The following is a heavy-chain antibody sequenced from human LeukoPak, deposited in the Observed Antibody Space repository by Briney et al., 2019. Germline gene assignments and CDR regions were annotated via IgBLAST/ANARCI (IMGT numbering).Heavy chain of an antibody. Sequence: PSATLSLTRTLSGASISSGDSYWTWIRQPAGKGPEWVGRIYTGGSTNFNPSLKSRVSMSMDTSKNQFSLKVNSVTAADTAVYYCAGLGWLGDYYFYYVTVWGKGTTVTASS. D-gene: IGHD6-19*01. CDR2: IYTGGST. CDR1: GASISSGDSY. J-gene: IGHJ6*03. V-gene: IGHV4-61*02. CDR3: AGLGWLGDYYFYYVTV.